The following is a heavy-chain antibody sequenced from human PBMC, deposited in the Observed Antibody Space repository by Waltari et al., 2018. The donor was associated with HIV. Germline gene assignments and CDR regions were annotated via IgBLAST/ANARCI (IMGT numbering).Heavy chain of an antibody. CDR1: GFPPTNAW. CDR3: TSTGGGITDY. V-gene: IGHV3-15*01. D-gene: IGHD2-15*01. CDR2: IKSEDDGGTT. Sequence: EVQLVESGGGLVKPGESLRLSCAASGFPPTNAWLGWVRQAPGKGLEWVGRIKSEDDGGTTDYAAPVKGRFTISRDDSKNALYLQMNSLKTEDTALYYCTSTGGGITDYWGQGTLVTVSS. J-gene: IGHJ4*02.